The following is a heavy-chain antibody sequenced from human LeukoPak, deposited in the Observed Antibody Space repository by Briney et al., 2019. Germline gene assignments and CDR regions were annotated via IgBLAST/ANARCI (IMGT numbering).Heavy chain of an antibody. V-gene: IGHV4-4*02. CDR3: ARSMAVAGPGWFDP. CDR2: IYHSGNT. D-gene: IGHD6-19*01. J-gene: IGHJ5*02. Sequence: SGTLSLTCDVSGGSINNNKWWSWVRQSPGKGLEWIGEIYHSGNTNYNPSLKSRVIISVDKSQNHFSLTLKSVTAADTAVYYCARSMAVAGPGWFDPWGQGALVTVSS. CDR1: GGSINNNKW.